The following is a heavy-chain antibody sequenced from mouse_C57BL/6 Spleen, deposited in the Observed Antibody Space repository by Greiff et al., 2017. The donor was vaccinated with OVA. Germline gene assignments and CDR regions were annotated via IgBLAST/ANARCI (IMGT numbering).Heavy chain of an antibody. Sequence: VQLKQSGPVLVKPGASVKMSCKASGYTFTDYYMNWVKQSHGKSLEWIGVINPYNGGTSYNQKFKGKATLTVDKSSSTAYMELNSLTSKDSAVYYCAKIRYYYGSSHYYAMDYWGQGTSVTVSS. V-gene: IGHV1-19*01. CDR3: AKIRYYYGSSHYYAMDY. J-gene: IGHJ4*01. D-gene: IGHD1-1*01. CDR1: GYTFTDYY. CDR2: INPYNGGT.